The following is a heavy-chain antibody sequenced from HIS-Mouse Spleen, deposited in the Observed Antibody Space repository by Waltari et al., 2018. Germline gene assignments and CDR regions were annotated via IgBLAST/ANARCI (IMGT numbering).Heavy chain of an antibody. CDR3: AREIPYSSSWYDWYFDL. J-gene: IGHJ2*01. CDR2: IYYSGST. Sequence: QLQLQVSGPGLVKPSETVSLAGTVSGGSISSSSYYWGWIRQPPGKGLEWIGSIYYSGSTYYNPSLKSRVTISVDTSKNQFSLKLSSVTAADTAVYYCAREIPYSSSWYDWYFDLWGRGTLVTVSS. CDR1: GGSISSSSYY. V-gene: IGHV4-39*07. D-gene: IGHD6-13*01.